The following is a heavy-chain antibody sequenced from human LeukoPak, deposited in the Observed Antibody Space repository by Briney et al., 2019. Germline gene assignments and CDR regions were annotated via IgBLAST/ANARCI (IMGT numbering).Heavy chain of an antibody. V-gene: IGHV4-30-2*01. CDR2: INHSGST. CDR1: GGSISSGGYY. D-gene: IGHD2-2*01. CDR3: RSSTSPHYYYYGMDV. Sequence: KPSQTLSLTCTVSGGSISSGGYYWSWIRQPPGKGLEWIGEINHSGSTNYNPSLKSRVTISVDTSKNQFSLKLSSVTAADTAVYYCRSSTSPHYYYYGMDVWGKGTTVTVSS. J-gene: IGHJ6*04.